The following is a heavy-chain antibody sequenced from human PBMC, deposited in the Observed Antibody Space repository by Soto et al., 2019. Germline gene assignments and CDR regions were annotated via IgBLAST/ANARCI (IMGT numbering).Heavy chain of an antibody. CDR1: GGSISSSSYY. CDR3: ARTQKQWPYDY. D-gene: IGHD6-19*01. J-gene: IGHJ4*02. V-gene: IGHV4-39*01. Sequence: SETLSLTCTVSGGSISSSSYYWGWIRQPPGKGLEWIGSIYYSGSTYYNPSLKSRVTISVDTSKNQFSLKLSSVTAADTAVYYCARTQKQWPYDYWGQGTLVTVSS. CDR2: IYYSGST.